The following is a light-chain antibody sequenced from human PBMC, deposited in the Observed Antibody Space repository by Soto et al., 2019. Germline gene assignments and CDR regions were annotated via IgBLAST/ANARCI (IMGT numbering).Light chain of an antibody. CDR2: DAS. J-gene: IGKJ2*01. CDR1: QSVSSY. V-gene: IGKV3-11*01. Sequence: EIVLTQSPATLSVSPGERATLSCRASQSVSSYLAWYQQKPGQAPRLLIYDASNRATGIPARFSGSGSGTDFTLTTSSLEPADFAVYYCQQRSNWPPYTFGQGTKLEIK. CDR3: QQRSNWPPYT.